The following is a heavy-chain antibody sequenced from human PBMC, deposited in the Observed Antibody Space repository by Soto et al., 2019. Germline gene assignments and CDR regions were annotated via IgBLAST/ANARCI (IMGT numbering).Heavy chain of an antibody. CDR2: INHSGST. D-gene: IGHD6-19*01. CDR1: GGSFSGYY. V-gene: IGHV4-34*01. CDR3: ARDWYSSGWLDYYYGMDV. Sequence: SETLSLTCAVYGGSFSGYYWSWIRQPPGKGLEWIGEINHSGSTNYNPSLKSRVTISVDTSKNQFSLKLSSVTAADTAVYYCARDWYSSGWLDYYYGMDVWGQGTTVTVSS. J-gene: IGHJ6*02.